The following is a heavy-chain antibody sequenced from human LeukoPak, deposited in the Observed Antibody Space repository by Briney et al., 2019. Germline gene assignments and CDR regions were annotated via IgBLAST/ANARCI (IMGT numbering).Heavy chain of an antibody. Sequence: SETLSLTCTVSGYSISSGYYWGWIRPPPGKGLEWIGSIYHSGSTYYNPSLKSRVTISLDKSTNQFSLKLSSVTAPDTAVYYCARDGGPVVPAAIDYWGQGTLVTVSS. J-gene: IGHJ4*02. CDR2: IYHSGST. V-gene: IGHV4-38-2*02. D-gene: IGHD2-2*01. CDR1: GYSISSGYY. CDR3: ARDGGPVVPAAIDY.